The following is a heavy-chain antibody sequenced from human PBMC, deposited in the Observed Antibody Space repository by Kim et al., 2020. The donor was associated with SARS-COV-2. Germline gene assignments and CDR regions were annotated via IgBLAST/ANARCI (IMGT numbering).Heavy chain of an antibody. J-gene: IGHJ5*02. V-gene: IGHV7-4-1*02. D-gene: IGHD6-13*01. Sequence: ASVKVSCKASGYTFTSYAMNWVRQAPGQGLEWMGWINTNTGNPTYAQVFTGRFVFSLDTSVSTAYLQISSLKAEDTAVYYCARDVPLYSSSSDWFDPWGQGTLVTVSS. CDR1: GYTFTSYA. CDR2: INTNTGNP. CDR3: ARDVPLYSSSSDWFDP.